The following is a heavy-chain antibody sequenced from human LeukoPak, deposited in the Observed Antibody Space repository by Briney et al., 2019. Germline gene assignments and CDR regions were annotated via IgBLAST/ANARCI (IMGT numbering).Heavy chain of an antibody. J-gene: IGHJ4*02. D-gene: IGHD3-10*01. CDR3: AKDDLELLWIGNY. CDR2: ISGSGGST. V-gene: IGHV3-23*01. Sequence: GGSLRLSCAAFGFTFSSYAMSWVRQAPGKGVEWVSAISGSGGSTYYADSVKGRFTISRDNSKNTLYLQMNSLRAEDTAVYYCAKDDLELLWIGNYWGQGTLVTVSS. CDR1: GFTFSSYA.